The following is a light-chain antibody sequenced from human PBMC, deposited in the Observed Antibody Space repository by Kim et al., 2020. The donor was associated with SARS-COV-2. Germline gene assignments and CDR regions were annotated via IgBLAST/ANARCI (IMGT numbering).Light chain of an antibody. CDR3: CSYAGSYPYV. Sequence: HAVPIPCSGTSSDVGAYNYVPWYQQHPGKAPRLMIYDVSKRPSGVPDRFSGSKSGNTASLTISGLQAEDEADYYCCSYAGSYPYVFGTGTKVTVL. CDR2: DVS. J-gene: IGLJ1*01. V-gene: IGLV2-11*01. CDR1: SSDVGAYNY.